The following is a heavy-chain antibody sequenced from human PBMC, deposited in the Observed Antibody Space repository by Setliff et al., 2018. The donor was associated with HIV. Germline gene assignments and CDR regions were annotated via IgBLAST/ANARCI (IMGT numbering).Heavy chain of an antibody. V-gene: IGHV3-7*01. Sequence: GGSLRLSCTASGFTFGDYAMSWVRQAPGKGLEWVAHIKDDGSEKFYVDSVKGRFTISRDNAEKSLYLQMSSLRAEDTAVYYCARDLAAPRGYYYVMDAWGQGTAVTVSS. J-gene: IGHJ6*02. CDR2: IKDDGSEK. CDR3: ARDLAAPRGYYYVMDA. D-gene: IGHD6-25*01. CDR1: GFTFGDYA.